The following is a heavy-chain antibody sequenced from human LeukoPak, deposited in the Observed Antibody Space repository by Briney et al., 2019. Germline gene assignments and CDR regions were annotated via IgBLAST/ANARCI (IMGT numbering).Heavy chain of an antibody. CDR2: IYYSGST. J-gene: IGHJ6*03. V-gene: IGHV4-31*11. CDR3: ARVSAAKSGGYYYMDV. Sequence: SETLSLTCAVSGGSISSGGYSWSWIRQPPGKGLEWIGYIYYSGSTYYNPSLKSRVTISVDTSKNQFSLKLSSVTAADTAVYYCARVSAAKSGGYYYMDVWGKGTTVTVSS. D-gene: IGHD3-16*01. CDR1: GGSISSGGYS.